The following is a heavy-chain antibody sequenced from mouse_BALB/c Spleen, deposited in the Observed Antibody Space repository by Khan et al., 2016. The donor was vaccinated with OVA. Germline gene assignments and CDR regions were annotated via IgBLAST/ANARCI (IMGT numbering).Heavy chain of an antibody. CDR1: GYSITSDYA. Sequence: EVQLQESGPGLVKPSQSLSLICTVTGYSITSDYAWNWIRQFPGNKLEWMGFISYSGNTNYNPSLKSRISITRDTSKNQFFLHLNSVTTEDTATYYCGRVYGGDFDYWGQGTTLTVSS. CDR3: GRVYGGDFDY. D-gene: IGHD1-1*01. J-gene: IGHJ2*01. CDR2: ISYSGNT. V-gene: IGHV3-2*02.